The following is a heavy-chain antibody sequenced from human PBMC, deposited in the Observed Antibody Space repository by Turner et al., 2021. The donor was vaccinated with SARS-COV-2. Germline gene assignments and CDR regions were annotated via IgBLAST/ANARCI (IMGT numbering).Heavy chain of an antibody. CDR2: ISNGGDFT. Sequence: EVKLLESGGGLVQPGGSLRLSCAASGFTFSDYAMTWVRQAPGKGLEWVSIISNGGDFTYYADSAKGRFTISRDNSKNTLYLKMNSLRAEDTAVYFCAKGTTMVRRLTSYFDYWGRESWSPSPQ. D-gene: IGHD3-10*01. CDR3: AKGTTMVRRLTSYFDY. CDR1: GFTFSDYA. J-gene: IGHJ4*02. V-gene: IGHV3-23*01.